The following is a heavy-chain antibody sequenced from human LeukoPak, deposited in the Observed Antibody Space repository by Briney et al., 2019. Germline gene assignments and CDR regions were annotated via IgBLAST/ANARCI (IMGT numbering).Heavy chain of an antibody. V-gene: IGHV4-59*01. D-gene: IGHD5-18*01. CDR1: GGSISSYY. CDR2: IYYSGST. J-gene: IGHJ4*02. CDR3: ALSDTAMVKGGFDY. Sequence: KTSETLSLTCTVSGGSISSYYWSWIRQPPGKGLEWIGYIYYSGSTNYNPSLKSRVTISVDTSKNQFSLKLSSVTAADTAVYYCALSDTAMVKGGFDYWGQGTLVTVSS.